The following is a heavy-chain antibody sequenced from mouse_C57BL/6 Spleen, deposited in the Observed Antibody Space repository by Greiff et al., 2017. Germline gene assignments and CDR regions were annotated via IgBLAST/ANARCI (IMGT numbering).Heavy chain of an antibody. CDR2: IYPGDGDT. CDR3: ARERESYYAMDY. Sequence: QVQLKESGAELVKPGASVKISCKASGYAFSSYWMNWVKQRPGKGLEWIGLIYPGDGDTNYNGKFKGKATLTADKSSSTAYMQLSSLTSEDSAVYFCARERESYYAMDYWGQGTSVTVSS. CDR1: GYAFSSYW. V-gene: IGHV1-80*01. J-gene: IGHJ4*01.